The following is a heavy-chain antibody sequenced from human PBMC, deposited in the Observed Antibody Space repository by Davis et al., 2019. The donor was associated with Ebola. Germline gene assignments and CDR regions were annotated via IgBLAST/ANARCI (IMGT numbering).Heavy chain of an antibody. V-gene: IGHV3-11*01. J-gene: IGHJ4*02. CDR3: ARDRGMITFGGVHQY. CDR1: GFSFSDSY. Sequence: GGSLRLSCAASGFSFSDSYMSWIRQAPGKGLEWVSYISSTGSTIYYADSVKGRFTISRDNAKNSLYLQMNSLRAEDTAVYYCARDRGMITFGGVHQYWGQGTLVTVSS. CDR2: ISSTGSTI. D-gene: IGHD3-16*01.